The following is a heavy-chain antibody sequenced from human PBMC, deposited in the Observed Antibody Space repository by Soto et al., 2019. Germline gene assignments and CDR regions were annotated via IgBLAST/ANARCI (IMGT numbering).Heavy chain of an antibody. CDR3: ARVQMEGLERRFGMDV. CDR2: INSDGSST. CDR1: GFTFSSYW. J-gene: IGHJ6*02. Sequence: PGGSLRLSCAASGFTFSSYWMHWVRQAPGKGLVWVSRINSDGSSTSYADSVKGRFTISRDNAKNTLYLQMNSLRAEDTAVYYCARVQMEGLERRFGMDVWGQGTTVTAP. V-gene: IGHV3-74*01. D-gene: IGHD1-1*01.